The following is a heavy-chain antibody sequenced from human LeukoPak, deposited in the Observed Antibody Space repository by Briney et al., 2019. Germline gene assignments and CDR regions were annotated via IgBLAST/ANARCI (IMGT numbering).Heavy chain of an antibody. CDR2: INHSGST. CDR3: ARGSVVPAASPDAFDI. D-gene: IGHD2-2*01. CDR1: GGSFSGYY. J-gene: IGHJ3*02. V-gene: IGHV4-34*01. Sequence: SETLSLTCAVYGGSFSGYYWSWIRQPPGKGLEWIGEINHSGSTNYNPSLKSRVTISVDTSKNQFSLKLSSVTAADTAVYYCARGSVVPAASPDAFDIWGQGTMVTVSS.